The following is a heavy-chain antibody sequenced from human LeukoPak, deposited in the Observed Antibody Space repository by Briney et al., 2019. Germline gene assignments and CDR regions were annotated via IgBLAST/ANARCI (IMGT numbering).Heavy chain of an antibody. CDR3: ARGYYYGSDGMDV. Sequence: PGGSLRLSCAASGFTFSSYEMNWVRQAPGKGLEWVSYISSSGSTIYYVDSVKGRFTISRDNAKNSLYLQMNSLRAEDTAVYYCARGYYYGSDGMDVWGQGTTVTVSS. CDR1: GFTFSSYE. CDR2: ISSSGSTI. V-gene: IGHV3-48*03. D-gene: IGHD3-10*01. J-gene: IGHJ6*02.